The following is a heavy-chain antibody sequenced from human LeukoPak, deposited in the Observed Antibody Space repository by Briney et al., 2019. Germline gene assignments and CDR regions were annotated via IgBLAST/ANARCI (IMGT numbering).Heavy chain of an antibody. CDR3: ARGSLLFGVVPAASYYYYYMDV. J-gene: IGHJ6*03. D-gene: IGHD2-2*01. Sequence: ASVKVSCKASGGTFSSYAISRVRQAPGQGLEWMGGIIPIFGTANYAQKFQGRVTITADESTSTAYMELSSLRSEDTAVYYCARGSLLFGVVPAASYYYYYMDVWGKGTTVTVSS. CDR1: GGTFSSYA. V-gene: IGHV1-69*13. CDR2: IIPIFGTA.